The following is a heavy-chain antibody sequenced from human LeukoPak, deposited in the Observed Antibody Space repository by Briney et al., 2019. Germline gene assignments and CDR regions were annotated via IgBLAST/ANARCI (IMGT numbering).Heavy chain of an antibody. Sequence: ASAKVSCKASGYTFTSYYMHWVRQAPGQGLEWMGIINPSGGSTSYAQKFQGRVTMTRDTSTSTVYMELSSLRSEDTAVYYCARAAVDYYGSENWFDPWAREPWSPSPQ. CDR1: GYTFTSYY. V-gene: IGHV1-46*01. CDR3: ARAAVDYYGSENWFDP. J-gene: IGHJ5*02. D-gene: IGHD3-10*01. CDR2: INPSGGST.